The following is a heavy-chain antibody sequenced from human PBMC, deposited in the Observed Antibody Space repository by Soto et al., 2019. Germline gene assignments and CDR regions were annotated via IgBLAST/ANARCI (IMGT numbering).Heavy chain of an antibody. D-gene: IGHD6-19*01. V-gene: IGHV1-69*12. J-gene: IGHJ2*01. Sequence: QVQLVQSGAEVRKPGSSVRSSSKALEGTSSNFPIGWVGPATGQGFGGMGVFIPLFGTATYAQKFQATVTITAYEATSTAYMELSSLTSEDTAVYYCAQTLGLAVAGPGRFDLWGRGTLVTVSS. CDR3: AQTLGLAVAGPGRFDL. CDR1: EGTSSNFP. CDR2: FIPLFGTA.